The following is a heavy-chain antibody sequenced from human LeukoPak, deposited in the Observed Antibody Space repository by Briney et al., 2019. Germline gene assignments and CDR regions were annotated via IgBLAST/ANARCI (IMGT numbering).Heavy chain of an antibody. CDR3: ARVSGLLALDY. CDR1: GFTFSSYD. CDR2: IGTAGDT. J-gene: IGHJ4*02. D-gene: IGHD1-26*01. V-gene: IGHV3-13*01. Sequence: GGSLRLSCAASGFTFSSYDMHWVRQATGKGLEWVSAIGTAGDTYYPGSVKGRFTISRENAKNSLYLQMNSLRAGDTAVYYCARVSGLLALDYWGQGTLVTVSS.